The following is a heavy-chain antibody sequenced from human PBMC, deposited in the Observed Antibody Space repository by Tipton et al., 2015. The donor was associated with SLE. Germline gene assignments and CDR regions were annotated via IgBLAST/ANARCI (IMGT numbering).Heavy chain of an antibody. D-gene: IGHD2/OR15-2a*01. CDR2: IWFDGSNQ. CDR3: AKDAFYASGWLDL. Sequence: QVQLVQSGGGVVQPGRSLRLSCAASGFPFSNHGMHWVRQAPGKGLEWVAVIWFDGSNQYSADSVKGRFIISRDNSKNTLYLQMNSLRAEDTAVYYCAKDAFYASGWLDLWGQGTLVTVSP. V-gene: IGHV3-33*06. J-gene: IGHJ5*02. CDR1: GFPFSNHG.